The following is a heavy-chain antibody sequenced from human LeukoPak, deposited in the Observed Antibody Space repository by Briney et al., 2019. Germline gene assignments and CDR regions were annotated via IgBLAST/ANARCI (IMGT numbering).Heavy chain of an antibody. CDR3: ARRYSYGRYFDY. Sequence: PSETLSLTCTVSGGSINSGSYYWSWIRQPAGKGLEWIGRIYTSGSTNYNPSLKSRVTISVDTSKNQFSLKLSSVTAADTAVYYCARRYSYGRYFDYWGQGTLVTVSS. D-gene: IGHD5-18*01. CDR2: IYTSGST. V-gene: IGHV4-61*02. J-gene: IGHJ4*02. CDR1: GGSINSGSYY.